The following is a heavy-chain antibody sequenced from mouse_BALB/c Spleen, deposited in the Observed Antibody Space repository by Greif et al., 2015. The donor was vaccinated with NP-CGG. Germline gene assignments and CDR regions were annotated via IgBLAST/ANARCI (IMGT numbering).Heavy chain of an antibody. V-gene: IGHV5-6-3*01. J-gene: IGHJ4*01. CDR3: AREGYRYDGAMDY. Sequence: EVQLVESGGGLVQPGGSLKLSCAAPGFTFSSYGMSWVRQTPDKRLELVATINSNGGSTYYPDSVKGRFTISRDNAKNTLYLQMSSLKSEDTAMYYCAREGYRYDGAMDYWGQGTSVTVSS. D-gene: IGHD2-14*01. CDR1: GFTFSSYG. CDR2: INSNGGST.